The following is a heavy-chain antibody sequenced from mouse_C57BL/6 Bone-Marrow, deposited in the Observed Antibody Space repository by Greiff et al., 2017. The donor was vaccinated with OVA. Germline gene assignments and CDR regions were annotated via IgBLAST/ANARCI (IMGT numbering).Heavy chain of an antibody. V-gene: IGHV1-76*01. D-gene: IGHD2-1*01. CDR1: GYTFTDYY. J-gene: IGHJ2*01. CDR2: IYPGSGNT. Sequence: VKLMESGAELVRPGASVKLSCKASGYTFTDYYINWVKQRPGQGLEWIARIYPGSGNTYYNEKFKGKATLTAEKSSSTAYMQLSSLTSEDSAVYFCAAHGNFYFDYWGQGTTLTVSS. CDR3: AAHGNFYFDY.